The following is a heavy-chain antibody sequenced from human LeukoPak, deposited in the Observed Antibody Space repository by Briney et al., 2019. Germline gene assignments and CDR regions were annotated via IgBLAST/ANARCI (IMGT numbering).Heavy chain of an antibody. CDR2: INPNSGNT. J-gene: IGHJ5*02. CDR1: GYTFTGYY. D-gene: IGHD2-21*01. CDR3: ARLAYCGGDCYFNWFDP. Sequence: GASVKVSCKASGYTFTGYYMHWVRQAPGQGLEWMGWINPNSGNTGYAQKFQGRVTITRNTSISTAYMELSSLRSEDTAVYYCARLAYCGGDCYFNWFDPWGQGTLVTVSS. V-gene: IGHV1-8*03.